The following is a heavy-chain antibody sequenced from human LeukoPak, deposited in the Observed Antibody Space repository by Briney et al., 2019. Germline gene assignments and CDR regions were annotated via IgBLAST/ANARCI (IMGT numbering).Heavy chain of an antibody. D-gene: IGHD2-15*01. CDR3: ARGGDLKYCSGGSCYSVDY. J-gene: IGHJ4*02. Sequence: PGGTLRLSCAASGFSFSDYVIHWVRHAPAKGLDWVAVISKDGGTKYYADSVKDRLTISRDNSKNMLYLQMNSLRPEDTAVYYCARGGDLKYCSGGSCYSVDYWGQGTLVTVS. CDR1: GFSFSDYV. CDR2: ISKDGGTK. V-gene: IGHV3-30-3*01.